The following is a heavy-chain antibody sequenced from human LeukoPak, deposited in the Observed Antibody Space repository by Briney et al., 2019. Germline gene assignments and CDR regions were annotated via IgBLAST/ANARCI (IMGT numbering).Heavy chain of an antibody. D-gene: IGHD2-21*02. Sequence: GGSLRLSCAASGFTFDDYAMHWVRQAPGKGLEWVSGISWNSGSIGYADSVKGRFTISRDNAKNSLYLQMNSLRAEDTAVYYCARGGNKKGIVVVTAQQYYFDYWGQGTLVTVSS. CDR2: ISWNSGSI. CDR1: GFTFDDYA. CDR3: ARGGNKKGIVVVTAQQYYFDY. V-gene: IGHV3-9*01. J-gene: IGHJ4*02.